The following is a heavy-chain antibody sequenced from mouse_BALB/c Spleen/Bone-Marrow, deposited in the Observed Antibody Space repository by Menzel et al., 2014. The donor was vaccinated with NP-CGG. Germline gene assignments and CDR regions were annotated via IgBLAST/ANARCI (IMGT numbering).Heavy chain of an antibody. J-gene: IGHJ4*01. D-gene: IGHD2-10*02. CDR2: IHPPDSET. Sequence: QVQLQQPGAELVRPGASVKLSCKASGYSFTSYWMNWVKQRPGQGLEWIGMIHPPDSETRLNQKFKDKATLTVDKSSSTAYMQLSSPTSEDSAVYYCTRQYGNYYAMDYWGQGTSVTVSS. V-gene: IGHV1-61*01. CDR3: TRQYGNYYAMDY. CDR1: GYSFTSYW.